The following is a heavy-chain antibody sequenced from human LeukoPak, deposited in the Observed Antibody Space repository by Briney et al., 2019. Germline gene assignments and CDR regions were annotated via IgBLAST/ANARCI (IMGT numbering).Heavy chain of an antibody. Sequence: PGGSLRLSCVASGFSFSTYWMHWVRQAPGKGLVWVSRIDNGGTTTLYADSVRGRFTISRDNAKNTLYLQMNSLRAEDTAVYYCARDGVCSSTSCYGKNWFDPWGQGTLVTVSS. CDR1: GFSFSTYW. CDR2: IDNGGTTT. D-gene: IGHD2-2*01. CDR3: ARDGVCSSTSCYGKNWFDP. V-gene: IGHV3-74*01. J-gene: IGHJ5*02.